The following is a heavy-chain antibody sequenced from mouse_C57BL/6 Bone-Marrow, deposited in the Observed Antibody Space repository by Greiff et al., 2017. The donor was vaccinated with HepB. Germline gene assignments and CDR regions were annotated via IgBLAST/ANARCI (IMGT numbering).Heavy chain of an antibody. CDR3: ARLNGISGV. CDR1: GFTFSDYY. V-gene: IGHV5-12*01. J-gene: IGHJ1*03. CDR2: ISNGGGST. Sequence: EVKLQESGGGLVQPGGSLKLSCAASGFTFSDYYMYWVRQTPEKRLEWVAYISNGGGSTYYPDTVKGRFTISRDNAKNTLYLQMSRLKSEDTAMYYCARLNGISGVWGTGTTVTVSS.